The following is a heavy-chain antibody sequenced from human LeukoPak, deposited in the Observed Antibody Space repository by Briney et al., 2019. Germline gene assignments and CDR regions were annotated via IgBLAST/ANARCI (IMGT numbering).Heavy chain of an antibody. J-gene: IGHJ4*02. Sequence: GGSLRLSCAASGFTFSSYWMHWVRQAPGKGLEWVSYISSSGSTIYYADSVKGRFTISRDNAKNSLYLQMNSLRAEDTAVYYCASSEGPAPFDYWGQGTLVTVSS. CDR3: ASSEGPAPFDY. CDR2: ISSSGSTI. CDR1: GFTFSSYW. D-gene: IGHD1-14*01. V-gene: IGHV3-48*04.